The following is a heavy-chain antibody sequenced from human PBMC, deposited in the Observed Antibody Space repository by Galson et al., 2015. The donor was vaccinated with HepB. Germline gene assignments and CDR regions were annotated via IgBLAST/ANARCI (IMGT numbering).Heavy chain of an antibody. Sequence: SVKVSCKASGYTFTSYDIDWVRQATGQGLEWMGWMNPNSGNTGYAQKFQGRVTMTRNTSISTAYMELSSLRSEDTAVYYCARGSSTMIVVVITDKQDAFDIWGQGTMVTVSS. V-gene: IGHV1-8*01. D-gene: IGHD3-22*01. CDR2: MNPNSGNT. CDR3: ARGSSTMIVVVITDKQDAFDI. CDR1: GYTFTSYD. J-gene: IGHJ3*02.